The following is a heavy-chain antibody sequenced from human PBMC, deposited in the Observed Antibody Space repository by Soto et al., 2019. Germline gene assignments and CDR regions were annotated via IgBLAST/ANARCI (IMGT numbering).Heavy chain of an antibody. CDR3: ARGSVPADLIDY. CDR2: IYYSGST. Sequence: SETLSLTCTVSGGSISSYYWSWIRQPPGKGLEWIGYIYYSGSTNYNPSLKSRVTISVDTSKNQFSLKLSSVTAADTAVYYCARGSVPADLIDYWGQGTLVTVSS. D-gene: IGHD2-2*01. J-gene: IGHJ4*02. CDR1: GGSISSYY. V-gene: IGHV4-59*01.